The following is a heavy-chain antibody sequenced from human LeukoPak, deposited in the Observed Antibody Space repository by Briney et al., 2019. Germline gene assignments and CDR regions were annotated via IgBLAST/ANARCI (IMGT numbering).Heavy chain of an antibody. J-gene: IGHJ6*03. CDR1: GYTFTGYY. V-gene: IGHV1-2*02. CDR3: ARDREDCSGGSCYSWRYAGYYYYMDV. CDR2: INPNSGGT. D-gene: IGHD2-15*01. Sequence: ASVKVSCKASGYTFTGYYMHWVRQAPGQGLEWMGWINPNSGGTNYAQKFQGRVTMTRDTPISTAYMELSRLRSDDTAVYYCARDREDCSGGSCYSWRYAGYYYYMDVWGKGTTVTVSS.